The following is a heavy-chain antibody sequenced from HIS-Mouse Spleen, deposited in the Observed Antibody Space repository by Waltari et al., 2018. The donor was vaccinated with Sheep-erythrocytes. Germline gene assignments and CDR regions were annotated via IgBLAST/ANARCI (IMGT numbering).Heavy chain of an antibody. CDR3: AKVRTVNYWYFDL. CDR2: ISYDGSNK. D-gene: IGHD1-1*01. V-gene: IGHV3-30*18. J-gene: IGHJ2*01. Sequence: QVQLVESGGGVVQPGRSLRLSCVAAGFTFSSSGMHWVRQAPGKGLEWVAVISYDGSNKYYADSVKGRFTISRDNSKNTLYLQMNSLRAEDTAVYYCAKVRTVNYWYFDLWGRGTLVTVSS. CDR1: GFTFSSSG.